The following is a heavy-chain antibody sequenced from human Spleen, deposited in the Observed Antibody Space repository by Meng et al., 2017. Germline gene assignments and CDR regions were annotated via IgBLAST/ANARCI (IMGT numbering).Heavy chain of an antibody. CDR3: ARSSYGGVFWGYYYYYGMDV. V-gene: IGHV5-51*01. CDR2: IYPGDSDT. D-gene: IGHD4-23*01. Sequence: GGSLRLSCKGSGYSFTSYWIGWVRQMPGKGLEWMGIIYPGDSDTRYSASFQGQVTISADKSISTAYLQWSSLKASDTAMYYYARSSYGGVFWGYYYYYGMDVWGQGTTVTVSS. CDR1: GYSFTSYW. J-gene: IGHJ6*02.